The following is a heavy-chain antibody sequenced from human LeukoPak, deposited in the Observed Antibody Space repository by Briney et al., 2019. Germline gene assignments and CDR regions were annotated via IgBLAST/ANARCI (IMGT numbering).Heavy chain of an antibody. V-gene: IGHV3-48*01. CDR3: AKDVRRCNGACT. D-gene: IGHD2-8*01. CDR1: RFSFSLYN. CDR2: ISSTGSRI. Sequence: PGGSLRLSCAASRFSFSLYNMNWVRQAPGKGLEWVSYISSTGSRIYYADSVKGRFTISRDNSKNTLSLQMNSLRVEDTAIYYCAKDVRRCNGACTWGQGTLVTVSS. J-gene: IGHJ5*02.